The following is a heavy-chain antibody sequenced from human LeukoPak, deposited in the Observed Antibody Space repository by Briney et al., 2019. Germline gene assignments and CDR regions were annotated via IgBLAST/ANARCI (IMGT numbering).Heavy chain of an antibody. CDR3: ARLKGVATPFDY. D-gene: IGHD5-12*01. Sequence: GRSLRLSCAASGFTFSSYGMHWVRQAPGKGLEWVAVISYDGSNKYYADSVKGRFTISRDNSKNTLYLQMNSLRAEDTAVYYCARLKGVATPFDYWGQGTLVTVSS. V-gene: IGHV3-30*03. J-gene: IGHJ4*02. CDR1: GFTFSSYG. CDR2: ISYDGSNK.